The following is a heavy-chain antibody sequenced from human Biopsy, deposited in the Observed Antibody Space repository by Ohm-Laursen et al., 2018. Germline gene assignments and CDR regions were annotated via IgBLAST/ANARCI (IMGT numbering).Heavy chain of an antibody. J-gene: IGHJ3*01. CDR1: GGDINNYY. CDR2: IYPGGST. V-gene: IGHV4-4*07. D-gene: IGHD3-3*02. Sequence: SQTLSLTCHVSGGDINNYYWSWIRQPAGKGLEWIGRIYPGGSTNYNPSLKSRVTMSVDTSKKQLSLRLRSVTAADTAMYYCASVALGPTNDAFDLWGQGTMVVVSS. CDR3: ASVALGPTNDAFDL.